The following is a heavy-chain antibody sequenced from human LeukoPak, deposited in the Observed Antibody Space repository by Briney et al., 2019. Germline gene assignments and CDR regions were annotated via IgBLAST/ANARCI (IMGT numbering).Heavy chain of an antibody. CDR3: GKDVRDHYDTSGYYPYDY. CDR1: GFTFSTYA. J-gene: IGHJ4*02. D-gene: IGHD3-22*01. Sequence: VGSLRLSCAASGFTFSTYAMSWVRQAPGKGLKWDSCISGNGGSTFYADSVKGRFTISRDNSKNTLYLQMNSLRAEDTAVYYCGKDVRDHYDTSGYYPYDYWGQGTLVTVSS. V-gene: IGHV3-23*01. CDR2: ISGNGGST.